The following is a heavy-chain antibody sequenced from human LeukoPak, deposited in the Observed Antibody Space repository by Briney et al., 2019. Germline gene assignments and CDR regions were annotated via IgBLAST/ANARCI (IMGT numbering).Heavy chain of an antibody. Sequence: GGSLRLSCAASGFTFSDYYMSWLRQVPGKGLEWVSYISSDSSNIYYADSVKGRFTISRDNAKNSLYLQMNSLRAEDTAVYYCAKADDFWTGYILDHWGQGTLVTVSS. CDR1: GFTFSDYY. CDR3: AKADDFWTGYILDH. J-gene: IGHJ4*02. CDR2: ISSDSSNI. V-gene: IGHV3-11*01. D-gene: IGHD3/OR15-3a*01.